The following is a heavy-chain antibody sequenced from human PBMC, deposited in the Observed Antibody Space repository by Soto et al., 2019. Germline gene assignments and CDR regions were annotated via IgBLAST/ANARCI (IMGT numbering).Heavy chain of an antibody. CDR3: ASHPYSGYDSFRNQ. V-gene: IGHV1-69*02. D-gene: IGHD5-12*01. Sequence: QVQLVQSGAEVKKPGSSVKVSCKASGGTFSSYTISWVRQAPGQGLEWMGRIIPILGIANYVQKFQGRVTITADKSTSTAYMELSSLRSEDTAVYYCASHPYSGYDSFRNQWGQGTLVTVSS. J-gene: IGHJ4*02. CDR1: GGTFSSYT. CDR2: IIPILGIA.